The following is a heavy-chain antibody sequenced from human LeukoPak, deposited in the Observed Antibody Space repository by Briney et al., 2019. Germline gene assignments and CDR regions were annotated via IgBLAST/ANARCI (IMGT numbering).Heavy chain of an antibody. CDR3: ARGLGRYGMDV. Sequence: GGSLRLSCAASGFTFSDHYIDWVRQAPGKGLEWVGRTRNKANSYTTEYAASVKGRFTISRDDSKNSLYLQMNSLKTEDTAVYYCARGLGRYGMDVWGQGTTVTVSS. CDR2: TRNKANSYTT. J-gene: IGHJ6*02. D-gene: IGHD1-1*01. CDR1: GFTFSDHY. V-gene: IGHV3-72*01.